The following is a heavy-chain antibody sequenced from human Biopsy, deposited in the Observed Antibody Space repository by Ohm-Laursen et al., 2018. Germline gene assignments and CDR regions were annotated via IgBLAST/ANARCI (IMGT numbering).Heavy chain of an antibody. V-gene: IGHV1-18*01. CDR2: INTENSNT. D-gene: IGHD1-1*01. CDR3: ARAKLEPVYYYYGMDV. CDR1: GFTFPSYG. J-gene: IGHJ6*02. Sequence: SVTVFCPASGFTFPSYGISWVRQAPGQGLEWKGWINTENSNTIYAQNLQGRVTMTADTSTSTAYMEVTSLRSDDTAVYYCARAKLEPVYYYYGMDVWGQGTTVTVSS.